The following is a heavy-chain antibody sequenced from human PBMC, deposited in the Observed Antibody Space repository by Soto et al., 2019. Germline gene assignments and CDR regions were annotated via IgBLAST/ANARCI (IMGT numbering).Heavy chain of an antibody. CDR3: AREHYYDSSGYYALND. CDR1: GGSVSSGIYY. J-gene: IGHJ4*02. CDR2: IYYSGST. D-gene: IGHD3-22*01. Sequence: PSETLSLTCTVSGGSVSSGIYYWIWIRQPPGKGLEWIGYIYYSGSTNYNPSLKSRVTISVGTSKNQFSLKLSSVTAADTAVYYCAREHYYDSSGYYALNDWGQGTLVTVSS. V-gene: IGHV4-61*01.